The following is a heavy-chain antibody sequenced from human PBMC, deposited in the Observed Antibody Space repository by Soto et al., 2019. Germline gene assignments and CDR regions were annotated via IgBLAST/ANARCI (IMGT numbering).Heavy chain of an antibody. CDR2: ISHDGNSH. V-gene: IGHV3-30*18. CDR1: GFSFSNYG. CDR3: VKAQERSAQYFAVVITAFAF. D-gene: IGHD3-22*01. J-gene: IGHJ3*01. Sequence: QVHLVESGGGVVQPGRSLRLSCEGSGFSFSNYGIHWVRQAPGKGLEWVAVISHDGNSHHLADSVRGRFTISRDNSKNTVFLHMTSLRREDSAVYHCVKAQERSAQYFAVVITAFAFWGQGTMVTVSS.